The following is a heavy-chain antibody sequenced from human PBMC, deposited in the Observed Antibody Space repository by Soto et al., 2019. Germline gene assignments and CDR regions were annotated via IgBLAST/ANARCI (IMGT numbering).Heavy chain of an antibody. D-gene: IGHD6-13*01. Sequence: SVKVSCKASGGTFSSYAISWVRQAPGQGLEWMGGIIPIFGTANYAQKFQGRVTITADESTSTAYMELSSLRSEDTAVYYCAREGVAAADLYYFDYWGQGTLVTVSS. CDR3: AREGVAAADLYYFDY. CDR1: GGTFSSYA. CDR2: IIPIFGTA. J-gene: IGHJ4*02. V-gene: IGHV1-69*13.